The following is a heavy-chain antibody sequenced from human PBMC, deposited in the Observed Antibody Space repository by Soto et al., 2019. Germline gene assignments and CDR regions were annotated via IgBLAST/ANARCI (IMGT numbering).Heavy chain of an antibody. CDR1: GGSIRSSSYY. Sequence: QLQLQESGPGLVKPSETLSLTCTVSGGSIRSSSYYWGWIRQPPGKGLEWIGSIYYSGSTYYNPSLKSRVTISVDTSKNQFALKLSSVTAADTAVYYCARSWRWYYDSSGYFDYWGQGTLVTVSS. CDR3: ARSWRWYYDSSGYFDY. J-gene: IGHJ4*02. V-gene: IGHV4-39*01. D-gene: IGHD3-22*01. CDR2: IYYSGST.